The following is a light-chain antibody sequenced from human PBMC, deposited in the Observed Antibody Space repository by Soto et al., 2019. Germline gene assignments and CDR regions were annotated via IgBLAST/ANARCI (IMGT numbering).Light chain of an antibody. J-gene: IGKJ4*01. V-gene: IGKV3-15*01. CDR2: GAS. CDR1: QSVTSN. Sequence: TQSPATLSVSPGERATLSCRASQSVTSNIAWYQQKPGQAPRLLIYGASTRATGIPARFSGSGSGTEFTLTISSLQSEDSAVYYCQQYNDWPPLTFGGGTNVEIK. CDR3: QQYNDWPPLT.